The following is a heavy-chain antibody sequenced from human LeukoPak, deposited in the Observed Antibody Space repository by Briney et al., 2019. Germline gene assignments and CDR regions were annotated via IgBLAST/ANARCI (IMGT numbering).Heavy chain of an antibody. J-gene: IGHJ6*02. CDR3: AKGGSFGSGSYFNIWSRYYYYGMDV. V-gene: IGHV3-23*01. D-gene: IGHD3-10*01. CDR1: GFTFSSYY. Sequence: GGSLRLSCVASGFTFSSYYMGWVRQAPGQGLEWVSAISGSSGSTYYADSVKGRFTISRDNSKNTLYLQMNSLRAEETAVSYCAKGGSFGSGSYFNIWSRYYYYGMDVWGQGTTVTVS. CDR2: ISGSSGST.